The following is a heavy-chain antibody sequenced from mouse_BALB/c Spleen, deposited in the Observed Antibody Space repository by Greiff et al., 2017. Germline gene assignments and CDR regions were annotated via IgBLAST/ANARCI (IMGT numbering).Heavy chain of an antibody. CDR2: ISSGSSTI. CDR3: ARSLLDY. CDR1: GFTFSSFG. V-gene: IGHV5-17*02. Sequence: EVKLQESGGGLVQPGGSRKLSCAASGFTFSSFGMHWVRQAPEKGLEWVAYISSGSSTIYYADTVKGRFTISRDNPKNTLFLQMTSLRSEDTAMYYCARSLLDYWGQGTTLTVSS. J-gene: IGHJ2*01.